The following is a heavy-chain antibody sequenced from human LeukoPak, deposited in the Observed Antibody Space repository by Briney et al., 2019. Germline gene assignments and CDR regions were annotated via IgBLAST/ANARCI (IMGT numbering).Heavy chain of an antibody. CDR3: AREVVPAARFDY. J-gene: IGHJ4*02. CDR2: NYYSGST. D-gene: IGHD2-2*01. V-gene: IGHV4-61*01. CDR1: GGSVSSGSYY. Sequence: SETLSLTCTVSGGSVSSGSYYWSWIRQPPGKGLEWIGYNYYSGSTNYNPSLKSRVTISVDTSKNQFSLKLSSVTAADTAVYYCAREVVPAARFDYWGQGTLVTVSS.